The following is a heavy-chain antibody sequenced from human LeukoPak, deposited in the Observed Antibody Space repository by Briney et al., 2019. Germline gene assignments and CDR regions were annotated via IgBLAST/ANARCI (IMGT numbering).Heavy chain of an antibody. Sequence: GGSLRLSCAASGFTFSSYSMNWVRQAPGKGLEWVSSISSSSSYIYYADSVKGRFTISRDNAKNSLYLQMNSLRAEDTAVYYCARAKIYSGYDYDVLGRFDPWGQGTLVTVSS. CDR2: ISSSSSYI. CDR3: ARAKIYSGYDYDVLGRFDP. V-gene: IGHV3-21*01. D-gene: IGHD5-12*01. J-gene: IGHJ5*02. CDR1: GFTFSSYS.